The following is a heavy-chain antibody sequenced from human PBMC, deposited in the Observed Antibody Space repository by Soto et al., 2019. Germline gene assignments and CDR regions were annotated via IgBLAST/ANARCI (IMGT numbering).Heavy chain of an antibody. D-gene: IGHD4-4*01. J-gene: IGHJ6*02. CDR1: GFTFSSYW. CDR3: ARVISNRMDYYYYYGMYV. V-gene: IGHV3-74*01. CDR2: INSDGSST. Sequence: GSLRLSCAASGFTFSSYWMHWVRQAPGKGLVWVSRINSDGSSTSYADSVKGRFTISRDNAKNTLYLQMNSLRAEDTAVYYCARVISNRMDYYYYYGMYVWGQGTTVTVSS.